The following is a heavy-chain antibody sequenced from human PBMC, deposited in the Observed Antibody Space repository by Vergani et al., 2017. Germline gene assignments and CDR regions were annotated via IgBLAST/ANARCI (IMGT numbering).Heavy chain of an antibody. CDR3: ARAADIVVVVTAPGHGMDV. CDR1: GFTFDDYA. CDR2: IRWNSGSI. J-gene: IGHJ6*02. V-gene: IGHV3-9*01. D-gene: IGHD2-15*01. Sequence: EVQLVESGGGLVQPGRSLRLSCAASGFTFDDYAMHLVRQAPGKGLEWVLGIRWNSGSIGYADSVKGRFTISRDNAKNSLYLQRNSLRAEDTAVYYCARAADIVVVVTAPGHGMDVWGQGTTVTVSS.